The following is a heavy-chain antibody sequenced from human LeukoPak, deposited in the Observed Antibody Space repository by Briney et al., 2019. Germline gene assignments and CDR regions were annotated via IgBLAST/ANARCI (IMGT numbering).Heavy chain of an antibody. CDR1: GGTFSRYA. CDR3: ARLPLTGYSRGYYYGMDV. J-gene: IGHJ6*02. Sequence: SVKVSCKASGGTFSRYAISWVRQAPGQGLEWMGGIIPIFGTANHVQKFQGRVTITADESTSTAYMELSSLRSEDTAVYYCARLPLTGYSRGYYYGMDVWGQGTTVTVSS. V-gene: IGHV1-69*01. D-gene: IGHD3-9*01. CDR2: IIPIFGTA.